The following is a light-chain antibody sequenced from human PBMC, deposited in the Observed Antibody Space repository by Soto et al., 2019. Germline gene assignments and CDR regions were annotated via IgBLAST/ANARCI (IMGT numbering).Light chain of an antibody. CDR2: DAS. Sequence: DIQMTQSPSTLSASVGDSVTITCRASQNIRNWLAWYQQKPGQAPNPLIYDASSLKSGVPARFSGSGSGTEFTLTISSLQTDDFATNYCQQYNTYSTVGQGTRLEIK. CDR3: QQYNTYST. J-gene: IGKJ5*01. V-gene: IGKV1-5*01. CDR1: QNIRNW.